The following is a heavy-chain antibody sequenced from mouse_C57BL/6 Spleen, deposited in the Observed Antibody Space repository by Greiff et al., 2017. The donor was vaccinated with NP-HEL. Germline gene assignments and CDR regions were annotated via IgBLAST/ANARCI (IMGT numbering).Heavy chain of an antibody. J-gene: IGHJ3*01. CDR1: GYSITSGYY. V-gene: IGHV3-6*01. CDR3: AVYYGNYAWFAY. D-gene: IGHD2-1*01. CDR2: ISYDGSN. Sequence: EVQLVESGPGLVKPSQSLSLTCSVTGYSITSGYYWNWIRQFPGNKLEWMGYISYDGSNNYNPSLKNRISITRDTSKNQFFLKLNSVTTEDTATYYCAVYYGNYAWFAYWGQGTLVTVSA.